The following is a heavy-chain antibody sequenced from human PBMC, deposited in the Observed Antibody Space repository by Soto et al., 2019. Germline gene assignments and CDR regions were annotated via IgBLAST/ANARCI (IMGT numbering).Heavy chain of an antibody. CDR3: ARTESSSWSFFYYGMDV. CDR2: VYYSDGT. Sequence: QVQLKESGPGLVKPSETLALTCTVSGGSIGSYYWSWIRQPPGRGLEWIGCVYYSDGTNYNPSLKRRVTMSMDTSNNQFSLRLSSVTAADTAVYYCARTESSSWSFFYYGMDVWGQGTTVTVSS. V-gene: IGHV4-59*01. CDR1: GGSIGSYY. J-gene: IGHJ6*02. D-gene: IGHD6-13*01.